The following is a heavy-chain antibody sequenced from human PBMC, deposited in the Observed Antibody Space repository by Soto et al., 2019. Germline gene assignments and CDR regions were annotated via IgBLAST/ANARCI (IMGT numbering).Heavy chain of an antibody. CDR2: IIPIFGTA. Sequence: ASVKVSCKASGGTFSSYAISWVRQAPGQGLEWMGGIIPIFGTASYAQKFQGRVTITADESTSTAYMELSSLRSEDTAVYYCARGIYGSGSYYTTPNYYYYGMDVWGQGTTVTVSS. V-gene: IGHV1-69*13. CDR3: ARGIYGSGSYYTTPNYYYYGMDV. J-gene: IGHJ6*02. CDR1: GGTFSSYA. D-gene: IGHD3-10*01.